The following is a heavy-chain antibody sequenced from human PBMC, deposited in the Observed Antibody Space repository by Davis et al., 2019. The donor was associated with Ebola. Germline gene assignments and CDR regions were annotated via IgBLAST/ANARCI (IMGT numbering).Heavy chain of an antibody. D-gene: IGHD4-11*01. V-gene: IGHV3-23*01. CDR1: GFIFSSYA. J-gene: IGHJ5*02. CDR2: ISVRSIT. CDR3: AKVHPPTTVTTGWFDP. Sequence: GESLKISCAASGFIFSSYAMSWVRQAPGKGLEWVSSISVRSITYHADSVKGRSTISRDHSKNTLYLQMNSLRAEDTAVYYCAKVHPPTTVTTGWFDPWGQGTLVTVSS.